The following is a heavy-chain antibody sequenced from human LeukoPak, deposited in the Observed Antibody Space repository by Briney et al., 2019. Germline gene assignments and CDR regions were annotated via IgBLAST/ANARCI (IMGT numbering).Heavy chain of an antibody. D-gene: IGHD6-19*01. Sequence: SETLSLTCTVSGGSISSHFRSWIRQPPGKGLEWIGSVHHSQSIDYNPSLKSRVTISPDTSKNQFSLKLSSVTAADTAVYYCAREGSGWDPFDYWGQGTLVTVSS. CDR3: AREGSGWDPFDY. J-gene: IGHJ4*02. CDR2: VHHSQSI. V-gene: IGHV4-59*11. CDR1: GGSISSHF.